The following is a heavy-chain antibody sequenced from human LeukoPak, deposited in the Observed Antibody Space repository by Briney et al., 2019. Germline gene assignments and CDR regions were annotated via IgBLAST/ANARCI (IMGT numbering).Heavy chain of an antibody. D-gene: IGHD2-2*01. V-gene: IGHV1-69*13. J-gene: IGHJ4*02. CDR1: GGTFSSYA. Sequence: SVKVSFKASGGTFSSYAISWVRQAPGQGLEWMGGIIPIFGTANYAQKFQGRVTITADESTSTAYMELSSLRSEDTAVYYCARDGGSSTSPPDYWGQGTLVTVSS. CDR3: ARDGGSSTSPPDY. CDR2: IIPIFGTA.